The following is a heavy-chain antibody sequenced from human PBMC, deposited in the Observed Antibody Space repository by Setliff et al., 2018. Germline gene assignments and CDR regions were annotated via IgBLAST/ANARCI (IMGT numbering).Heavy chain of an antibody. J-gene: IGHJ4*02. CDR2: IYSSGST. V-gene: IGHV4-30-4*08. Sequence: SETLSLTCTVSGGSISSGDYYWSWIRQPPGKGLEWIGYIYSSGSTYYNPSLKSRVSISVDTSKNQFSLHLTSVTAADTAVYYCARLRSSVRALQPFDYWGQGTLVTVSS. CDR1: GGSISSGDYY. CDR3: ARLRSSVRALQPFDY. D-gene: IGHD3-10*01.